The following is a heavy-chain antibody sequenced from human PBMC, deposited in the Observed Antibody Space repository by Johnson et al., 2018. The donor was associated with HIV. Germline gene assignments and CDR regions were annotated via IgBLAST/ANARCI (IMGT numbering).Heavy chain of an antibody. CDR1: GFSFSNYA. D-gene: IGHD3-10*01. J-gene: IGHJ3*01. Sequence: VQLVESGGGVVQPGRSLRLSCAASGFSFSNYAMHWVRQAPGKGLEWVANIKQDGSEKYYVDSVKGRFTISRDNAKNSLYLQMNSLRAEDTAVYYCAKTRMGGILDAFDLWGQGTMIIVS. V-gene: IGHV3-7*03. CDR2: IKQDGSEK. CDR3: AKTRMGGILDAFDL.